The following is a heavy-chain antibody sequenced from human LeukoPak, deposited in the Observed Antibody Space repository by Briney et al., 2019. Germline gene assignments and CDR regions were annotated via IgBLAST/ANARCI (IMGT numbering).Heavy chain of an antibody. V-gene: IGHV4-39*01. Sequence: PSETLSLTCTVSGGSISSSDYYWGWIRQPPGKGLEWIGSISYSGSTHYNPSLKSRVTISVDTSKNQYSLKVISVTAADTAVYYCARHFFGSKFDPWGQGTLGTVSS. J-gene: IGHJ5*02. CDR3: ARHFFGSKFDP. CDR2: ISYSGST. CDR1: GGSISSSDYY. D-gene: IGHD3-10*01.